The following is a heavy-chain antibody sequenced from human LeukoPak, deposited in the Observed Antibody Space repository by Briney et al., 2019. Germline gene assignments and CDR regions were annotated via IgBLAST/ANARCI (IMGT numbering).Heavy chain of an antibody. J-gene: IGHJ6*03. CDR2: IYHSGST. Sequence: PSETLSLTCTVSGYSISSGYYWGWIRQPPGKGLEWIGSIYHSGSTYYNPSLKSRVTISVDTSKNQFSLKLSSVTAADTAVYYCARAIRKSSSSRIEGYYYYMDVRGKGTTVTVSS. D-gene: IGHD6-13*01. CDR3: ARAIRKSSSSRIEGYYYYMDV. CDR1: GYSISSGYY. V-gene: IGHV4-38-2*02.